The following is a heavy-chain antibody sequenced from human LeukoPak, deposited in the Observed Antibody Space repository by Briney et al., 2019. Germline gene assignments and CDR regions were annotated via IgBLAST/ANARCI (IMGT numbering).Heavy chain of an antibody. CDR1: GFAFSVYA. J-gene: IGHJ5*01. CDR3: AKPISGGLAVTADWFHP. V-gene: IGHV3-23*01. D-gene: IGHD6-19*01. CDR2: INANSGTT. Sequence: GGSLRLSCVASGFAFSVYAMSWLRQPPGKGLEWVSTINANSGTTSYAASVRGRFSISRDNSKNTLYLQLNTLRADDTATYYCAKPISGGLAVTADWFHPWGQGTLVVVSS.